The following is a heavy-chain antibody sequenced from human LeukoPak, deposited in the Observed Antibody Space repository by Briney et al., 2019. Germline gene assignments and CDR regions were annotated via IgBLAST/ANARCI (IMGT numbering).Heavy chain of an antibody. CDR1: GFTFSSYA. J-gene: IGHJ4*02. Sequence: GRSLRLSCAASGFTFSSYAMHWVRQAPGKGLEGVAVISYDGSNKYYADSVKGRFTISRDNSKNTLYLQMNSLRAEDTAVYYCARAIAAAGPYYFDYWGQGTLVTVSS. CDR2: ISYDGSNK. V-gene: IGHV3-30*04. CDR3: ARAIAAAGPYYFDY. D-gene: IGHD6-13*01.